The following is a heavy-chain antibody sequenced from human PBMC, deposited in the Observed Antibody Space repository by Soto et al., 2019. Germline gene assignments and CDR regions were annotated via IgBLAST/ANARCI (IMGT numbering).Heavy chain of an antibody. CDR3: AKAPYYDFWSGYYTLDY. CDR2: ISYDGSNK. J-gene: IGHJ4*02. D-gene: IGHD3-3*01. CDR1: GFNFSSYG. V-gene: IGHV3-30*18. Sequence: GGSLRVSWAAAGFNFSSYGRRWVSQAPGKGLEWVAVISYDGSNKYYADSVKGRFTISRDNSKNTLYLQMNSLRAEDTAVYYCAKAPYYDFWSGYYTLDYWGQGTLVTVSS.